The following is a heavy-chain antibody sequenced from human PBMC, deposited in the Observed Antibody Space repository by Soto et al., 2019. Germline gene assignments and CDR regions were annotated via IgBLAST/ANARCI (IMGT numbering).Heavy chain of an antibody. V-gene: IGHV4-61*01. D-gene: IGHD5-12*01. CDR2: IYYSGST. Sequence: SKTLSLTCTVPVGSVSSGSYYWIWIRHPPGKGLEWIGYIYYSGSTNYNPSLKSRVTISVDTSKNQFSLKLSSVTAADTAVYYCARAYSGYAIFDYWGQGTLVTVSS. CDR3: ARAYSGYAIFDY. CDR1: VGSVSSGSYY. J-gene: IGHJ4*02.